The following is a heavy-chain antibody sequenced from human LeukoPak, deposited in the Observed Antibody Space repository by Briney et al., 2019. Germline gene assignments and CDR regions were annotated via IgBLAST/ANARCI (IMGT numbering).Heavy chain of an antibody. CDR3: ARDQATVATPWVDY. CDR1: RYTFTNYY. V-gene: IGHV1-2*02. J-gene: IGHJ4*02. CDR2: INPNSGGT. D-gene: IGHD4-17*01. Sequence: ASVKVSCKASRYTFTNYYLRWVRQAPGQGLEWMGWINPNSGGTKPAQKFLGRVTMTRDTSISTAYMELTRLTYDDTAVYYCARDQATVATPWVDYWGQGTLVTVSS.